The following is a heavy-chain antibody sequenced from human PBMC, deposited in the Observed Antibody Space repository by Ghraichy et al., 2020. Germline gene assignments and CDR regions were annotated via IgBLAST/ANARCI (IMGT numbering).Heavy chain of an antibody. CDR1: GFTFSSYA. CDR3: AKGPYNWNDGGDNWFDP. CDR2: ISGSGGST. D-gene: IGHD1-1*01. J-gene: IGHJ5*02. Sequence: GGSLRLSCAASGFTFSSYAMSWVRQAPGKGLEWVSAISGSGGSTYYADSVKGRFTISRDNSKNTLYLQMNSLRAEDTAVYYCAKGPYNWNDGGDNWFDPWGQGTLVTVSS. V-gene: IGHV3-23*01.